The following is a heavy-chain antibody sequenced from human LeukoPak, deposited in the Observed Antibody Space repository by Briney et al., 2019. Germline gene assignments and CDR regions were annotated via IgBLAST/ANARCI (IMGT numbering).Heavy chain of an antibody. V-gene: IGHV3-21*01. CDR3: ARAYGDYSDDAFDI. J-gene: IGHJ3*02. Sequence: PGGSLRLSCAASGFTFSSYSMNWVRQAPGKGLEWVSSISSSSYIYYADSVKGRFTISRDNAKNSLYLQMNSLRAEDTAVYYCARAYGDYSDDAFDIWGQGTMVTVSS. CDR2: ISSSSYI. D-gene: IGHD4-17*01. CDR1: GFTFSSYS.